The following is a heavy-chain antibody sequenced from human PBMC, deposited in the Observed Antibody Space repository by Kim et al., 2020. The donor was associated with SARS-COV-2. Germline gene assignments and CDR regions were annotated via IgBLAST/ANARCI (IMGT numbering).Heavy chain of an antibody. CDR1: GFTFSTYW. CDR2: IKPDGIVK. V-gene: IGHV3-7*03. CDR3: ATERGSSGENWFDP. J-gene: IGHJ5*02. D-gene: IGHD6-6*01. Sequence: GGSLRLSCAASGFTFSTYWMSWVRQAPGKGLEWVANIKPDGIVKYYVDSVKGRFTISRDNTQNSFYLQMNSLRVEDTAVYYCATERGSSGENWFDPWGQG.